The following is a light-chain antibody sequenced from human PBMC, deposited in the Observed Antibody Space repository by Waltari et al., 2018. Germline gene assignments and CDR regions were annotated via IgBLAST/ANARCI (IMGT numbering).Light chain of an antibody. V-gene: IGKV1-5*03. J-gene: IGKJ2*01. CDR2: KAS. CDR3: QQYNTDYT. Sequence: DVQMTQSPSTLSASVGDTVSITCRASQSIMSWLAWYQQKAGKAPKVLISKASTLESEVPSRFSGSESGTEFTLTISNLQPDDFATYYCQQYNTDYTFGQGTILEIK. CDR1: QSIMSW.